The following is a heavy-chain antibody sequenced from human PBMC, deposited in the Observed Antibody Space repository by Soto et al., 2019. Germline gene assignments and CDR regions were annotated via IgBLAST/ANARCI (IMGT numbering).Heavy chain of an antibody. CDR1: GFSLSTSRVG. CDR2: IYWDDNE. CDR3: AHAPVFYNSGSHPTNWFDP. J-gene: IGHJ5*02. V-gene: IGHV2-5*02. D-gene: IGHD3-10*01. Sequence: SGPTLVNPTQTLTLTCTFSGFSLSTSRVGVGWIRQPPGKALEWLGVIYWDDNERYSPSLETRLTITKDTSKNQVVLTMTNVDPVDTATYYCAHAPVFYNSGSHPTNWFDPWGQGTLVTVSS.